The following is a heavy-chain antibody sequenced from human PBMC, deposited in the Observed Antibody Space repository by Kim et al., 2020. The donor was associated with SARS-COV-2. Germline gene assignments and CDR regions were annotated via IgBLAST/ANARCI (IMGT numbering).Heavy chain of an antibody. Sequence: SETLSLTCAVYGGSFSGYYWSWIRQPPGKGLEWIGEINHSGSTNYNPSLKSRVTISVDTSKNQFSLKLSSVTAADTAVYYCARGRDWLGHYYYYGMDVWGQGTTVTVSS. V-gene: IGHV4-34*01. CDR3: ARGRDWLGHYYYYGMDV. J-gene: IGHJ6*02. D-gene: IGHD3-9*01. CDR2: INHSGST. CDR1: GGSFSGYY.